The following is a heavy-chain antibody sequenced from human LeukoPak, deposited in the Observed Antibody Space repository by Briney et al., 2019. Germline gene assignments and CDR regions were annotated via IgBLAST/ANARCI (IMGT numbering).Heavy chain of an antibody. CDR1: GGSISSYY. J-gene: IGHJ5*02. Sequence: PSETLSLTCTVSGGSISSYYRSWIRQPPGKGLERIGYIYYSGSTNYNPSLKSRVTISVDTSKNQSSLKLSCVTAADTAVYYCARDADGWFDPWGQGTLVTVSS. D-gene: IGHD5-24*01. V-gene: IGHV4-59*01. CDR2: IYYSGST. CDR3: ARDADGWFDP.